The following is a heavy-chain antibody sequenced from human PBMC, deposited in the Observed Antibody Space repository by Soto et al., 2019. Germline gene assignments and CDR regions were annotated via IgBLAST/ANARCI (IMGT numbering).Heavy chain of an antibody. Sequence: QVQLVQSGTEVKKPGASVKVSCKASGYTFTSYGISWVRQAPGQGLEWMGWISNYNGNTNYAQNLQVRGTMTTDTSTRTAYRELRGLGSDDTGVYYCARASAFPLDCGGGNCYFVYWGQGTLVTVSS. CDR2: ISNYNGNT. CDR3: ARASAFPLDCGGGNCYFVY. CDR1: GYTFTSYG. D-gene: IGHD2-15*01. J-gene: IGHJ4*02. V-gene: IGHV1-18*01.